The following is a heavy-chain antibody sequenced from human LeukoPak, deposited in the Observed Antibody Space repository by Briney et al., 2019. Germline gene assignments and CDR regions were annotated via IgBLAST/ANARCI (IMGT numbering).Heavy chain of an antibody. D-gene: IGHD6-19*01. J-gene: IGHJ4*02. CDR2: IWYDGSNK. V-gene: IGHV3-30*02. CDR1: GLTFRNYG. Sequence: PGGSLRLSCAAAGLTFRNYGMHWVRQAPGKGLEWVAFIWYDGSNKYYVDSVKGRFTISRDNSKKTLYLQMSSLRVDDTAVYYCATDRSNSWVDYWGLGTLVTLAS. CDR3: ATDRSNSWVDY.